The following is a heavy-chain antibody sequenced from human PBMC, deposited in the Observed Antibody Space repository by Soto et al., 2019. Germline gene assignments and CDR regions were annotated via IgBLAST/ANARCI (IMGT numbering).Heavy chain of an antibody. CDR1: GFTFSSSA. Sequence: DVQLLESGGGLVQPGGSLRLSCAASGFTFSSSAMSWVRQAPGKGLEWVSVISGSGGTTYYADSVKGRFTISRDISKNTLYLQMNNLRADDTAVYYCAKNDYSTSTPFDYWGQGTLVTVSS. D-gene: IGHD4-4*01. V-gene: IGHV3-23*01. J-gene: IGHJ4*02. CDR3: AKNDYSTSTPFDY. CDR2: ISGSGGTT.